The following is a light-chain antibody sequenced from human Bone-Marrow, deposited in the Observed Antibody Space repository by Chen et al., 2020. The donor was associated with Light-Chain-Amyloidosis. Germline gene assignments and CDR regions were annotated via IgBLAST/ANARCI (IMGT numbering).Light chain of an antibody. CDR3: CSYAGSSSWV. CDR1: SSDVGSYNL. V-gene: IGLV2-23*02. CDR2: EVS. J-gene: IGLJ3*02. Sequence: QSALTQPASVSGSPGQSITISCTGTSSDVGSYNLVSWYQQHPGKAPKLMIYEVSKRPSGGSNLFSGSKSGNTASLTISGLQAEDEADYYCCSYAGSSSWVFGGGTKLTVL.